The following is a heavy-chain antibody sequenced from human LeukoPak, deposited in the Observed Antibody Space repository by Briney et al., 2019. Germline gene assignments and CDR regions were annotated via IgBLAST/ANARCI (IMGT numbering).Heavy chain of an antibody. Sequence: GGSLRLSCAASGFTFSDYYMTWIRQAPGKGLEWVSYISNSGSTLYYADSVKGRFTVSRDNAKNSLYLQMNSLRAEDTAVYYCARERSPYYFYYGLDVWGQGTTVSVSS. CDR3: ARERSPYYFYYGLDV. CDR2: ISNSGSTL. V-gene: IGHV3-11*01. CDR1: GFTFSDYY. J-gene: IGHJ6*02.